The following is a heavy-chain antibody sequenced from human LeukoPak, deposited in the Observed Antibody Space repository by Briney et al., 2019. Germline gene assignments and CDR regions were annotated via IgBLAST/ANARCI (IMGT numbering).Heavy chain of an antibody. CDR3: ARGIVVVPAAINFDY. V-gene: IGHV3-11*04. CDR1: GLTFSDYY. D-gene: IGHD2-2*01. Sequence: PGGSLRLSCAASGLTFSDYYMSWIRQAPGKGLEWVSYISSSGSTIYYADSVKGRFTISRDNAKNSLYLQMNSLRAEDTAVYYCARGIVVVPAAINFDYWGQGTLVTVSS. J-gene: IGHJ4*02. CDR2: ISSSGSTI.